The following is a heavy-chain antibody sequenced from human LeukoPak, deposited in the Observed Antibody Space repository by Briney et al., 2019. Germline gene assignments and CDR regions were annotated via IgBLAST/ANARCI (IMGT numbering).Heavy chain of an antibody. CDR2: IYYSGST. V-gene: IGHV4-59*01. CDR1: GGSISSYY. CDR3: ARTCSGGGCYPATFDY. D-gene: IGHD2-15*01. J-gene: IGHJ4*02. Sequence: SETLSLTCTVSGGSISSYYWSWIRQPPGKGLEWIGYIYYSGSTNYTPPLKSRVTISVDTSKNQFSLKLSSVTAADTAVYYCARTCSGGGCYPATFDYWGQGTLVTVSS.